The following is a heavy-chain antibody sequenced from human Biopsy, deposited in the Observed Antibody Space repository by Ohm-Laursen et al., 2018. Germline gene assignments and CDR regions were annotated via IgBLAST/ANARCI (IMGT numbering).Heavy chain of an antibody. J-gene: IGHJ2*01. CDR2: IYPGGGT. V-gene: IGHV4-4*07. Sequence: SDTLSLTCTVSGDSIRNYYWSWIRQAAGKGLEWIGRIYPGGGTIYNPSLKSRVTISVDTSMNHLSLRLTSVTAADTAVYYCARHAPSYSGSYWRYFDLWGRGTLVTVSS. D-gene: IGHD1-26*01. CDR1: GDSIRNYY. CDR3: ARHAPSYSGSYWRYFDL.